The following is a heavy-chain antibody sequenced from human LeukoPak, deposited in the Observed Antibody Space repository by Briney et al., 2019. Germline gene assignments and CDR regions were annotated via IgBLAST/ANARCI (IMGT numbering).Heavy chain of an antibody. CDR3: ARGSELLF. V-gene: IGHV1-18*01. CDR2: ISGYNGNT. CDR1: GYTFTTFN. J-gene: IGHJ4*02. Sequence: ASVQVSCKASGYTFTTFNINWVRQAPGQGLEWMGWISGYNGNTNYAQKLQGRVTMTTDTSTSTVYMELRRLTSDDTAVYYCARGSELLFWGQGTLVAVSS. D-gene: IGHD1-26*01.